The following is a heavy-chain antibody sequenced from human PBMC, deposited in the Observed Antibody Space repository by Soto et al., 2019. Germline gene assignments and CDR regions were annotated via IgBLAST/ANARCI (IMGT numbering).Heavy chain of an antibody. V-gene: IGHV3-33*01. Sequence: PGGSLRLSCAASGFTFSSYGMHWVRQAPGKGLEWVAVIWYDGSNKYYADSVKGRFTISRDNSKNTLYLQMNSLRAEDTAVYYCARDRGWSDYYYYGMDVWGQGTTVTV. CDR3: ARDRGWSDYYYYGMDV. CDR2: IWYDGSNK. D-gene: IGHD3-10*01. CDR1: GFTFSSYG. J-gene: IGHJ6*02.